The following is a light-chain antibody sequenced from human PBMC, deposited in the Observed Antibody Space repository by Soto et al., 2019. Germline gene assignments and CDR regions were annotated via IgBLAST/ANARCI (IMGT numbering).Light chain of an antibody. CDR3: QQRSNWPPIT. J-gene: IGKJ5*01. CDR2: DTS. CDR1: QSVSSSY. V-gene: IGKV3-11*01. Sequence: EIVLTQSPAILSVSPGERATLSCRAIQSVSSSYLAWYQQKPGQAPRLLIYDTSNRATGVPARFSGSGSGTDFTLTISSLEPEDFAVYYCQQRSNWPPITFGQGTRLEI.